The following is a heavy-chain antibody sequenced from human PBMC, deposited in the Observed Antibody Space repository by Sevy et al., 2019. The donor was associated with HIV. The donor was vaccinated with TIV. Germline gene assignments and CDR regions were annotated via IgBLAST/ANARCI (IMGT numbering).Heavy chain of an antibody. CDR1: GYTFSNHG. CDR2: SNTYNGNT. J-gene: IGHJ3*02. CDR3: ASFTQQLGHAFDI. D-gene: IGHD6-13*01. Sequence: ASVKVSCKTSGYTFSNHGISWVRQAPGQGLEWMGWSNTYNGNTNFAQKFEGRVTMTTDTSTSTAYMELRSLRSDDTAVYYCASFTQQLGHAFDIWGQGTMVTVSS. V-gene: IGHV1-18*01.